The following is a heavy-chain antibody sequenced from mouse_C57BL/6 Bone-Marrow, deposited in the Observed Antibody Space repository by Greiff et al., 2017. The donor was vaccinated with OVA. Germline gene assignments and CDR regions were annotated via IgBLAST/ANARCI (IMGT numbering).Heavy chain of an antibody. V-gene: IGHV5-12*01. CDR2: ISNGGGST. Sequence: EVHLVESGGGLVQPGGSLKLSCAASGFTFSDYYMYWVRQTPEKRLEWVAYISNGGGSTYYPDTVKGRFTISRDNAKNTLYLQMSRLKSEDTARYYCARDVRWLRRGFAYWGQGTLVTVSA. D-gene: IGHD2-2*01. J-gene: IGHJ3*01. CDR1: GFTFSDYY. CDR3: ARDVRWLRRGFAY.